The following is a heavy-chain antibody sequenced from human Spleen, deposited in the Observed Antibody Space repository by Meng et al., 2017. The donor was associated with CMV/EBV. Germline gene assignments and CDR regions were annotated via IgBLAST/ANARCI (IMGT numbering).Heavy chain of an antibody. CDR1: GFTFSDYY. Sequence: GESLKISCAASGFTFSDYYMSWIRQAPGKGLEWISYISRHASSVYYADSVRGRFTISRDNTKNSLYLQMNSLRADDTAVYYCVRDLEKSGNYVGHWGRGTLVTVSS. CDR3: VRDLEKSGNYVGH. V-gene: IGHV3-11*04. J-gene: IGHJ4*02. D-gene: IGHD1-26*01. CDR2: ISRHASSV.